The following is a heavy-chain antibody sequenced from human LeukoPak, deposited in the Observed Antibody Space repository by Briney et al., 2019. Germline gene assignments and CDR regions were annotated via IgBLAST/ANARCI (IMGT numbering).Heavy chain of an antibody. V-gene: IGHV3-30*02. CDR1: GFTFSHYA. J-gene: IGHJ4*02. CDR2: IRYDGTNK. CDR3: AKDRGSAWYSFDY. Sequence: GGSLRLSCAASGFTFSHYAIHWVRQAPGKGLEWVAFIRYDGTNKYYGDSVTGRFTISRDNSKNTLYLQMNSLRAADTAVYYCAKDRGSAWYSFDYWGQGTLVTASS. D-gene: IGHD6-19*01.